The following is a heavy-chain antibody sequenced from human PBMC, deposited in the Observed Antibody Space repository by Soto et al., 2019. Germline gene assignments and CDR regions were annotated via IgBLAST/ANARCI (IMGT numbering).Heavy chain of an antibody. J-gene: IGHJ4*02. CDR1: GYAFTSYA. Sequence: SLKVACQAAGYAFTSYAVHWLRKDPGQRLEWMGWINAGNGNTKYSQKFQGRVTITRDTSASTAYMELSSLRSEDTAVYYCARGRRFLEWFPHFDYWGQGTLVTVSS. CDR2: INAGNGNT. CDR3: ARGRRFLEWFPHFDY. V-gene: IGHV1-3*01. D-gene: IGHD3-3*01.